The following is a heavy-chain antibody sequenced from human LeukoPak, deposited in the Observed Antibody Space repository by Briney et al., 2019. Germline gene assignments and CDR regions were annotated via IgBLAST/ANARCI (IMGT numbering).Heavy chain of an antibody. V-gene: IGHV4-61*02. Sequence: SETLSLACTVSGGSISSGSYYWSWIRQSTGKGLEWIGRIYTSGSTNYNPSLKSRVTISVDTSKNQFSLKLSSVTAADTAVYYCARGDDDILTGYLNWFDPWGQGTLVTVSS. CDR2: IYTSGST. D-gene: IGHD3-9*01. CDR3: ARGDDDILTGYLNWFDP. J-gene: IGHJ5*02. CDR1: GGSISSGSYY.